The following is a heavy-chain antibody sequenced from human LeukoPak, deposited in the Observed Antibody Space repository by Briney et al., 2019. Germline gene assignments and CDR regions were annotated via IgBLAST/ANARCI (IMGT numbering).Heavy chain of an antibody. CDR3: ARGSAWSGWQLVINP. J-gene: IGHJ5*02. CDR2: INPNSGGT. Sequence: GASVKVSCKASGYTFTGYYMHWVRQAPGQGLEWMGWINPNSGGTNYAQKFQGRVTMTRDTSISTAYMELSRLRSDDTAVYYCARGSAWSGWQLVINPWGQGTLVTVSS. V-gene: IGHV1-2*02. CDR1: GYTFTGYY. D-gene: IGHD6-13*01.